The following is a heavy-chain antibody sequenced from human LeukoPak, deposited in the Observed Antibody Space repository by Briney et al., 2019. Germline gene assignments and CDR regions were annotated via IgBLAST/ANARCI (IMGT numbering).Heavy chain of an antibody. J-gene: IGHJ4*02. CDR1: GGSINSHY. CDR2: IHYTGTT. CDR3: ARDYDSSGFDY. Sequence: SETLSLTCIVSGGSINSHYWSWIRQPPGKVLEWIGDIHYTGTTKYNPSVKSRVTISIDTSKNQFSLELSSVTATDTAVYYCARDYDSSGFDYWGQGTLVTVSS. V-gene: IGHV4-59*11. D-gene: IGHD3-22*01.